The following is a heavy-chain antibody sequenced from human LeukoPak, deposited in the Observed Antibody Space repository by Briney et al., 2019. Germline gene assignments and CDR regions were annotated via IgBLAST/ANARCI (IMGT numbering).Heavy chain of an antibody. V-gene: IGHV1-46*01. CDR1: GYTFTSYY. J-gene: IGHJ6*02. Sequence: ASVKVSCKASGYTFTSYYMHWVRQAPGQGLEWMGIINPSGGSTSYAQKFQGRVTMTRDTSTSTVYMELSSLRSEDTAVYYCASSSRIYYGMDVWGQGTTVTVSS. CDR3: ASSSRIYYGMDV. CDR2: INPSGGST. D-gene: IGHD6-13*01.